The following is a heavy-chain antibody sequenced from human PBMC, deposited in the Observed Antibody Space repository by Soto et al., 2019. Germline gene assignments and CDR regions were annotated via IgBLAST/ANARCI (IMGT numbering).Heavy chain of an antibody. D-gene: IGHD3-16*02. V-gene: IGHV1-18*01. CDR3: ARDMVTFGGVIVSGY. CDR1: GYTFTSYG. J-gene: IGHJ4*02. CDR2: ISAYNGNT. Sequence: GASVKVSCKASGYTFTSYGISWVRQAPGQGLEWMGWISAYNGNTNDAQKLQGRVTMTTDTSTSTAYMELTGLRSDDTAVYYCARDMVTFGGVIVSGYWGQGTQVTVSS.